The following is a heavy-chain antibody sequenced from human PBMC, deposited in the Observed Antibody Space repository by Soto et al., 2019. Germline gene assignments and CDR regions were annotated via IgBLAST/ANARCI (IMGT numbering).Heavy chain of an antibody. CDR2: INPSGGST. D-gene: IGHD6-13*01. CDR3: ALIAAAGKRFDY. Sequence: ASVKVSCKASGYTFTSYYMHWVRQAPGQGLEWMGIINPSGGSTSYAQKFQGRVTMARDTSTSTVYMELSSLRSEDTAVYYCALIAAAGKRFDYWGQGTLVTVSS. CDR1: GYTFTSYY. V-gene: IGHV1-46*01. J-gene: IGHJ4*02.